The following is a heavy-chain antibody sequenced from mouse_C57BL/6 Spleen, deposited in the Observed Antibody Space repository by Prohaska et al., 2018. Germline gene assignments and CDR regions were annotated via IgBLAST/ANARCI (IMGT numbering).Heavy chain of an antibody. Sequence: QVQLQQSGPELVKPGASVKISCKASGYSFTSYYIHWVKQRPGQGLEWIGWIYPGSGNTKYNEKFKGKATLTADTSSSTAYMQRSSLTSEDSAVYYCARDYGSSYLYDYWGQGTTLTVSS. CDR3: ARDYGSSYLYDY. CDR2: IYPGSGNT. CDR1: GYSFTSYY. D-gene: IGHD1-1*01. J-gene: IGHJ2*01. V-gene: IGHV1-66*01.